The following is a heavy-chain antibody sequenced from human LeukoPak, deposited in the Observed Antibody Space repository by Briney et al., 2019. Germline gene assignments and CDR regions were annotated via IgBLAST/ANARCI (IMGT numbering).Heavy chain of an antibody. CDR1: GLTLSINY. V-gene: IGHV3-53*01. Sequence: GGSLRLSCAASGLTLSINYMNWVRQAPGKGLEWVSVIYRGGSTYYANSVKGRFTISRDSSKNTMYLQMNSLRVEDTAMYYCGRDVGPWGQGTLVTVSS. J-gene: IGHJ5*02. CDR3: GRDVGP. CDR2: IYRGGST.